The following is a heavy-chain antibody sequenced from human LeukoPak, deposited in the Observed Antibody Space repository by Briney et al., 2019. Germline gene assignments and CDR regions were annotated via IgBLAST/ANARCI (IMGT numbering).Heavy chain of an antibody. Sequence: SVKVSCKASGDTFTTYAIIWVRQAPGQGLEWMGGIIPMFGTPNYAQRLQGRVTITADKSTKTAYMELRSLRYEDTAVYFCARAGIPGYCTNVTCSNWLDPWGQGTLVTVSS. J-gene: IGHJ5*02. CDR3: ARAGIPGYCTNVTCSNWLDP. D-gene: IGHD2-8*01. CDR2: IIPMFGTP. V-gene: IGHV1-69*06. CDR1: GDTFTTYA.